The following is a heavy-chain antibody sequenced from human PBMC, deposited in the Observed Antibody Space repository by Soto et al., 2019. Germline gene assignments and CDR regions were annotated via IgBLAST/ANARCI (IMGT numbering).Heavy chain of an antibody. CDR1: GFTVSNNY. D-gene: IGHD2-21*01. V-gene: IGHV3-66*01. CDR3: ASPSVQGAILEVFDM. J-gene: IGHJ3*02. Sequence: PGGSLRLSCAASGFTVSNNYMTWVRQAPGKGLEWVSVLYSGGSTYYADSVKGRFTISRDNSKNTLYLQMNSLRAEDTAVYYCASPSVQGAILEVFDMGGKGKMVTVSS. CDR2: LYSGGST.